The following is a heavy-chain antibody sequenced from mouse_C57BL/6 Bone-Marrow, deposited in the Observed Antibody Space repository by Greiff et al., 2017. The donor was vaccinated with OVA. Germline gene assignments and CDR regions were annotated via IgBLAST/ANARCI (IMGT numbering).Heavy chain of an antibody. D-gene: IGHD1-2*01. CDR1: GFTFSDYG. V-gene: IGHV5-17*01. Sequence: EVKVVESGGGLVKPGGSLKLSCSASGFTFSDYGMHWVRQAPEKGLEWVAYISSGSSTIYYADTVKGRFTISRDNAKNTLFLQMTSLRSEDTAMYYCALLRLDYWGQGTTLTVSS. CDR3: ALLRLDY. CDR2: ISSGSSTI. J-gene: IGHJ2*01.